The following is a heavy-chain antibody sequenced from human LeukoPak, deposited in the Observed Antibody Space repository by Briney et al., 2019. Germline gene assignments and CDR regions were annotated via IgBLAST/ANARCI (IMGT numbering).Heavy chain of an antibody. CDR1: GGTFSSYA. J-gene: IGHJ5*02. D-gene: IGHD3-22*01. V-gene: IGHV1-69*04. CDR3: ARGGGYGLSFDP. CDR2: IIPILGIA. Sequence: SVKVSCKASGGTFSSYAISWVRQAPGQGLEWMGRIIPILGIANYAQKFQGRVTITADKSTSTAYMELSSLRSEDTAVYYCARGGGYGLSFDPWGQGTLVTVSS.